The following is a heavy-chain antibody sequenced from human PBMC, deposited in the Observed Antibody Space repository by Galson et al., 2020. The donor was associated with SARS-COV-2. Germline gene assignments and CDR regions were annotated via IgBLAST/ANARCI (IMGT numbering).Heavy chain of an antibody. CDR1: GYTFADYD. Sequence: ASVKVSCTTSGYTFADYDIHWVRQAPGQGLEWMGWINPKSGSTKYAQKFQDRITMARDTSINTAYMELSRLKFDDTAVYYCAKDRYDFWSGIFGVTPHCFDYWGQGTLITVSA. D-gene: IGHD3-3*01. CDR3: AKDRYDFWSGIFGVTPHCFDY. CDR2: INPKSGST. V-gene: IGHV1-2*02. J-gene: IGHJ4*02.